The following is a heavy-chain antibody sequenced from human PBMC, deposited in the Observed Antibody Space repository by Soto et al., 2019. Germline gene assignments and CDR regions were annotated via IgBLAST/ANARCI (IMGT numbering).Heavy chain of an antibody. CDR1: GGTFSSYA. D-gene: IGHD3-16*01. Sequence: SVKVSCKASGGTFSSYAISWLRQAPGQGLEWMGGIIPIFGTANYAQKFQGRVTITADESTSTAYMELSSLRSEDTAVYYCARYDRSAYYYYGMDVWGQGTTVTVSS. J-gene: IGHJ6*02. V-gene: IGHV1-69*13. CDR3: ARYDRSAYYYYGMDV. CDR2: IIPIFGTA.